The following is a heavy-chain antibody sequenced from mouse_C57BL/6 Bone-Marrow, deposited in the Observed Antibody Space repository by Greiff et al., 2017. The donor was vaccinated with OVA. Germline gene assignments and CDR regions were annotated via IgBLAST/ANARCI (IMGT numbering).Heavy chain of an antibody. J-gene: IGHJ1*03. V-gene: IGHV1-42*01. Sequence: EVKLMESGPELVKPGASVKISCKASGYSFTGYYMNWVKQSPEKSLEWIGEINPSTGGTTYNQKFKAKATLTVDKSSSTAYMQLKSLTSEDSAVYYCARLLGREGWYFDVWGTGTTVTVSS. D-gene: IGHD4-1*01. CDR1: GYSFTGYY. CDR3: ARLLGREGWYFDV. CDR2: INPSTGGT.